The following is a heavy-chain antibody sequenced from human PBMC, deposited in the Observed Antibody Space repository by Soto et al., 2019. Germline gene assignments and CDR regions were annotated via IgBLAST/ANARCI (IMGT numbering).Heavy chain of an antibody. D-gene: IGHD2-2*01. CDR1: GYTFTSYA. CDR2: INAGNGNT. J-gene: IGHJ4*02. V-gene: IGHV1-3*01. Sequence: GASVKVSCKASGYTFTSYAMHWVRQAPGQRLEWMGWINAGNGNTKYSQKFQGRVTITRDTSASTAYMELSSLRSEDTAVYYCARGVGYCSSTSCQQPPQQYWGQGTLVTVSS. CDR3: ARGVGYCSSTSCQQPPQQY.